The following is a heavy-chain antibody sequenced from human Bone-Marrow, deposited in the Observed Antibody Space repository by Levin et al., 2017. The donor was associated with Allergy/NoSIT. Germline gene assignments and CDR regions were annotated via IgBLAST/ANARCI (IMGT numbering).Heavy chain of an antibody. CDR2: VNPKSGGT. CDR3: ARVLGHLVDLYCSDY. D-gene: IGHD6-6*01. CDR1: GYTFAGHK. V-gene: IGHV1-2*02. J-gene: IGHJ4*02. Sequence: PGESLKISCKTSGYTFAGHKMNWVRQAPGQGLEWMGWVNPKSGGTNYAQKFQGRVTMTWDTSISTAYMELAGLKSDDTAVYYCARVLGHLVDLYCSDYWGQGTLITVSS.